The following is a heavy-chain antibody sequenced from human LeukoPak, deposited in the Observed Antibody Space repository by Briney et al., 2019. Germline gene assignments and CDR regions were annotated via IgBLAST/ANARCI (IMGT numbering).Heavy chain of an antibody. D-gene: IGHD3-10*01. V-gene: IGHV4-39*07. CDR2: IYYSGST. CDR3: ASFSGYYGSGSGFDY. CDR1: GGSISSSSYY. Sequence: PSETLSLTCTVSGGSISSSSYYWGWIRQPPGKGLEWIGSIYYSGSTYYNPSLKSRATISVDTSKNQFSLKLSSVTAADTAVYYCASFSGYYGSGSGFDYWGQGTLVTVSS. J-gene: IGHJ4*02.